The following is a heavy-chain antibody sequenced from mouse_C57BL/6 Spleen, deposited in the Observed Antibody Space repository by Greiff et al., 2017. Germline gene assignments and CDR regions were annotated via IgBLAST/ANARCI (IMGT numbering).Heavy chain of an antibody. V-gene: IGHV3-6*01. CDR1: GYSITSGYY. J-gene: IGHJ3*01. CDR3: ARDDYDVGFAY. Sequence: DVQLQESGPGLVKPSQSLSLTCSVTGYSITSGYYWNWIRQFPGNKLEWMGYISYDGSNNYNPSLKNRISITRDTSKNQFFLKLNSVTTEDTATYYCARDDYDVGFAYWGQGTLVTVSA. D-gene: IGHD2-4*01. CDR2: ISYDGSN.